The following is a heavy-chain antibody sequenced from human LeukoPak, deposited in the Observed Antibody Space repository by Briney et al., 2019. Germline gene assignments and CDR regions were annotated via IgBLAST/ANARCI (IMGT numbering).Heavy chain of an antibody. Sequence: GASVKVSCKASGYTFTSYYMHWVRQAPGQGLEWMGIINPSGCSTSYAQKFQGRVTMTRDTSTSTVYMELSSLRSEDTAVYYCASDHGYCTNGVCSDPYWGQGTLVTVSS. CDR1: GYTFTSYY. D-gene: IGHD2-8*01. CDR3: ASDHGYCTNGVCSDPY. J-gene: IGHJ4*02. V-gene: IGHV1-46*01. CDR2: INPSGCST.